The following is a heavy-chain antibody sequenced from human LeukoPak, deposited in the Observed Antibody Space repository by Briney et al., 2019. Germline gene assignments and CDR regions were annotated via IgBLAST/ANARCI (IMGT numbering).Heavy chain of an antibody. J-gene: IGHJ4*02. V-gene: IGHV3-21*01. D-gene: IGHD5-18*01. CDR1: GFTFSSYS. Sequence: GGSLRLSCADSGFTFSSYSMNWVRQAPGKGLEWVSSISSSSSYIYYADSVKGRFTISRDNAKNSLYLQMNSLRAEDTAVYYCAREHTPDSYGYGYWGQGTLVTVSS. CDR2: ISSSSSYI. CDR3: AREHTPDSYGYGY.